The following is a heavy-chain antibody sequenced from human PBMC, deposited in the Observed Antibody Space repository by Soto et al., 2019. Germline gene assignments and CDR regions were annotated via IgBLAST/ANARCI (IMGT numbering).Heavy chain of an antibody. J-gene: IGHJ4*02. CDR1: GGSFSGYY. CDR3: ARDQITGISDY. CDR2: INHSGST. D-gene: IGHD2-8*02. Sequence: LFLTCAVYGGSFSGYYWTGIRQPPGTGLEWIGEINHSGSTNYNPSLKSRVTISVDTSKNQFSLKLTSVTAADTAVYYCARDQITGISDYWGQGTLVTASS. V-gene: IGHV4-34*01.